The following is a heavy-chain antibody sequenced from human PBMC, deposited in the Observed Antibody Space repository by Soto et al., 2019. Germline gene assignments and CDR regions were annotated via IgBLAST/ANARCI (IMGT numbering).Heavy chain of an antibody. Sequence: GGSLRLSCAASGFTFSSYAMSWVRQAPGKGLEWVSAISGSGGSTYYEDSVKGRFTISRDNSKNTLYLQMNSLRAEDTAVYYCAMGTYCSGGSCYDAFDIWGQGTMVTVSS. CDR1: GFTFSSYA. D-gene: IGHD2-15*01. CDR2: ISGSGGST. J-gene: IGHJ3*02. CDR3: AMGTYCSGGSCYDAFDI. V-gene: IGHV3-23*01.